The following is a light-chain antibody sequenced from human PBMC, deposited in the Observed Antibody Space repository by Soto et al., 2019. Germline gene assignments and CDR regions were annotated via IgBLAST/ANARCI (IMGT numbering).Light chain of an antibody. Sequence: EIVLTQSPVTLSLSPGERATLSCRASQSVSSYLAWYQQKPGQAPRLLIYDASNRATGIPARFSGSGSGTDFTLTIGRLEPEDFAVYICQQYGTSPRTFGQGTRLEIK. CDR3: QQYGTSPRT. V-gene: IGKV3-20*01. CDR2: DAS. CDR1: QSVSSY. J-gene: IGKJ5*01.